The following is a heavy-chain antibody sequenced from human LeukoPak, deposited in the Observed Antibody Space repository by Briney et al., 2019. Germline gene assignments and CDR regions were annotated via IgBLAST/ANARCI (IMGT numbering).Heavy chain of an antibody. V-gene: IGHV3-7*01. CDR3: ARQETSSYNGAFDI. CDR1: GLIFSSYW. CDR2: IKKDGSEM. J-gene: IGHJ3*02. Sequence: GGSLRLSCAASGLIFSSYWMSWVRQAPGKGLESVANIKKDGSEMYYVDSVKGRFTISRDNAKNSLYLQMNSLRADDTAVYHCARQETSSYNGAFDIWGQGTMVTVSS. D-gene: IGHD1-26*01.